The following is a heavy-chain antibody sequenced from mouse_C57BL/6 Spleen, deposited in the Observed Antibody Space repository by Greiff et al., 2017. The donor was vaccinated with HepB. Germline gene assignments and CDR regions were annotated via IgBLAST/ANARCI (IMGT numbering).Heavy chain of an antibody. Sequence: VKQSCKASGYTFTSYWMHWVKQRPGQGLEWIGYINPSSGYTKYNQKFKDKATLTADKSSSTAYMQLSSLTYEDSAVYYCARYYYGSKDAMDYWGQGTSVTVSS. CDR2: INPSSGYT. D-gene: IGHD1-1*01. J-gene: IGHJ4*01. CDR1: GYTFTSYW. CDR3: ARYYYGSKDAMDY. V-gene: IGHV1-7*01.